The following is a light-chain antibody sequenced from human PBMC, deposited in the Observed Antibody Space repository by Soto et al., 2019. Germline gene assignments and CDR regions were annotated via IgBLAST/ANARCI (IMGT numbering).Light chain of an antibody. V-gene: IGKV4-1*01. CDR2: WAS. CDR1: QSVLYSSNNKNY. Sequence: DIVMTQSPDSLAVSLGERATINCKSSQSVLYSSNNKNYLAWYQQKPRQPPKLLIYWASTRESGVPDRFSGSGSETDFSLTISVLQAEEVAVFYCQQYYSSPFTFGQGTKLEIK. J-gene: IGKJ2*01. CDR3: QQYYSSPFT.